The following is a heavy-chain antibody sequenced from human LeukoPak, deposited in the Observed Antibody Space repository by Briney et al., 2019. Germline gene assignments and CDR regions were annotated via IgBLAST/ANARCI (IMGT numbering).Heavy chain of an antibody. V-gene: IGHV3-74*01. CDR3: VRGGSLQPFGY. Sequence: GGSLRLSCAASGFTFSSYWMHWVRQVPGKGLLWVSRINTDGSTTTYADSVKGRFTISRDNAKNTLYLQMNSLRAEDTAVYYCVRGGSLQPFGYWGQGTLVTVSS. CDR2: INTDGSTT. CDR1: GFTFSSYW. D-gene: IGHD4-11*01. J-gene: IGHJ4*02.